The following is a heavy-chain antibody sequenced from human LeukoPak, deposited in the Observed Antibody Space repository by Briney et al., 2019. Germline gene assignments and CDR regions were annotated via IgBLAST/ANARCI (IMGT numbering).Heavy chain of an antibody. J-gene: IGHJ3*02. V-gene: IGHV4-61*01. CDR2: IYYSGST. Sequence: PSETLSLTCTVSGGSVSSGSYYWSWIRQPPGKGLEWIGYIYYSGSTNYNPSLKSRVTISVDTSKNQFSLKLSSVTAADTAVYYCARESLVGAQGSFDIWGQGTMVTVSS. D-gene: IGHD1-26*01. CDR3: ARESLVGAQGSFDI. CDR1: GGSVSSGSYY.